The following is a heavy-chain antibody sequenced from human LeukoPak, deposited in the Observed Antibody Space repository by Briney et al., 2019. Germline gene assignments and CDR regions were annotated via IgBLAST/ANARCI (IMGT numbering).Heavy chain of an antibody. Sequence: PSETLSLTCTVSGDSMSGYWAWVWRPAGKGLEWIGRISTSGGTDYNPSLKSRITMSVDTSKNQFSLKLRSMTAADTAVYYCARSNSGSYGWFDPWGQGTLVTVSS. V-gene: IGHV4-4*07. D-gene: IGHD1-26*01. CDR1: GDSMSGY. CDR2: ISTSGGT. CDR3: ARSNSGSYGWFDP. J-gene: IGHJ5*02.